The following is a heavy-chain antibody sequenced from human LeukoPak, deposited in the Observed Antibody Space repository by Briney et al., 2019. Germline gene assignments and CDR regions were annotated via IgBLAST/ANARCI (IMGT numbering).Heavy chain of an antibody. CDR2: ISAYNGNT. D-gene: IGHD5-24*01. V-gene: IGHV1-18*01. CDR3: ARYRRDGADNWFDP. Sequence: ASVKVSCKASGYTFTSYGISWVRQAPGQGLGGRGWISAYNGNTNYAQKLQGRVTVTTDTSTSTAYMELRSLRSDDTAVYYCARYRRDGADNWFDPWGQGTLVTVSS. CDR1: GYTFTSYG. J-gene: IGHJ5*02.